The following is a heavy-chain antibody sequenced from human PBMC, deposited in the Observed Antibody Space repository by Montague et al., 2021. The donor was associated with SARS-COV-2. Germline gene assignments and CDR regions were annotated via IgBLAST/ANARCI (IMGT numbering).Heavy chain of an antibody. V-gene: IGHV4-34*01. CDR2: INHSGSA. CDR1: GGSFSDYY. D-gene: IGHD2-2*02. CDR3: ARLGEGVVPAPILGIGPFYSYFYMDV. Sequence: SETLSLTCAVYGGSFSDYYWNWIRQPPGKGLEWIGEINHSGSANYNPSLKRRVTISVDTSKNQFSLKLNSVTAADTAVYYCARLGEGVVPAPILGIGPFYSYFYMDVWGKGATVTVSS. J-gene: IGHJ6*03.